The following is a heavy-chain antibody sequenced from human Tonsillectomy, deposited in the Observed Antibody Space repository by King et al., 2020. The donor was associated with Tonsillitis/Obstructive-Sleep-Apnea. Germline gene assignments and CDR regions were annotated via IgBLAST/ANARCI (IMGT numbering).Heavy chain of an antibody. D-gene: IGHD2-15*01. V-gene: IGHV3-7*01. CDR1: GFTFTTYW. CDR3: AGDLSYCSGGSCYDRFDY. Sequence: VQLVESGGGLVQPGGSLRLSCAGSGFTFTTYWMTWVRQAPGKGLEWVANIKRDGSEKNYVDSVKGGFTISRANAKNSLYLQMNSLRAEDTAVYYCAGDLSYCSGGSCYDRFDYWGQGTLVTVSS. CDR2: IKRDGSEK. J-gene: IGHJ4*02.